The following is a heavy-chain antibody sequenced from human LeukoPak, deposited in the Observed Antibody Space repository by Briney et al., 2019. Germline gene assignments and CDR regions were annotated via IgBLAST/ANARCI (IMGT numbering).Heavy chain of an antibody. CDR3: ARGPPNWGYDY. CDR2: MSPNSGDT. Sequence: PKASVKVSRTASGYTFTSYDFNWVRQATGQRPEWMGWMSPNSGDTGYAQKFQDRVTMTRNTSISTAYMELSSLRSDDTAVYYCARGPPNWGYDYWGPGTLVTVSS. CDR1: GYTFTSYD. D-gene: IGHD7-27*01. V-gene: IGHV1-8*01. J-gene: IGHJ4*02.